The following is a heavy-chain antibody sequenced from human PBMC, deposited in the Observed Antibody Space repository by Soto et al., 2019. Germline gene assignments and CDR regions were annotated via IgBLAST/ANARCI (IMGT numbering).Heavy chain of an antibody. Sequence: QVQLVESGGGVVQPGRSLRLSCAASGFTFSSYGMHWVRQAPGKGLEWVAGIWYDGSNKYYADSVKGRFTISRDNSKNTLYLHMNSLRAEVTAVYYCARAGTTGTTTTRMIGGHWGQGTLVTVSS. CDR1: GFTFSSYG. J-gene: IGHJ4*02. CDR2: IWYDGSNK. CDR3: ARAGTTGTTTTRMIGGH. V-gene: IGHV3-33*01. D-gene: IGHD1-1*01.